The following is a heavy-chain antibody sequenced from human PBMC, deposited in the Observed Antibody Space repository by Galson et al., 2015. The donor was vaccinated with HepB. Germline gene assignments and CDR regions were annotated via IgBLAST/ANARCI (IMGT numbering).Heavy chain of an antibody. D-gene: IGHD3-9*01. J-gene: IGHJ4*03. Sequence: SLRLPCAASGFTFSRYGMHWVRQVPGKGLEWVALTWHDGSRSFYADSVKGRFTIARDNSQNTLYLHMADLRAEDTALYYCAREAHIAAPASFDVWGQGTLVTVSS. V-gene: IGHV3-33*08. CDR3: AREAHIAAPASFDV. CDR2: TWHDGSRS. CDR1: GFTFSRYG.